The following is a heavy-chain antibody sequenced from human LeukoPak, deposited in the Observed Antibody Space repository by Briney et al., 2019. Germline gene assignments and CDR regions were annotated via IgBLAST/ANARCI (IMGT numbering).Heavy chain of an antibody. D-gene: IGHD2-2*01. CDR2: INHSGST. CDR1: GGSFSGYY. J-gene: IGHJ5*02. Sequence: SETLSLTRAVYGGSFSGYYWSWIRQPPGKGLEWIGEINHSGSTNYNPSLKSRVTISVDTSKNQFSLKLSSVTAADTAVYYCARGWGCSSTSCSSWFDPWGQGTLVTVSS. V-gene: IGHV4-34*01. CDR3: ARGWGCSSTSCSSWFDP.